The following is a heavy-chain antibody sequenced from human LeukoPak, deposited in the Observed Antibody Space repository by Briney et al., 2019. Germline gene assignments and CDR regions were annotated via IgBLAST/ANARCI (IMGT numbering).Heavy chain of an antibody. Sequence: GGSLTRSCAASGFTSSSYAMSWLRQAPGNGLEWVSAISGSGGSTYYADSVKGRFTISRANSKNSLYLQMNSLRDEETAVYYCAKAGPPRIVVGTAFDIWGQGTMVTVSS. CDR2: ISGSGGST. CDR3: AKAGPPRIVVGTAFDI. D-gene: IGHD3-22*01. V-gene: IGHV3-23*01. J-gene: IGHJ3*02. CDR1: GFTSSSYA.